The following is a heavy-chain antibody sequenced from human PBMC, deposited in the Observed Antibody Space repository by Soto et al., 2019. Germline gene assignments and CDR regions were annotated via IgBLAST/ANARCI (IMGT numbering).Heavy chain of an antibody. J-gene: IGHJ6*02. CDR3: AREAICSGGSCYSRYYGMDV. Sequence: GGSLRLSCAASGFTFSSYGMHWVRQAPGKGLEWVAVIWYDGSNKYYADSVKGRFTISRDNSKNTLYLQMNSLRAEDTAVYYCAREAICSGGSCYSRYYGMDVWGQGTTVTVSS. CDR1: GFTFSSYG. D-gene: IGHD2-15*01. CDR2: IWYDGSNK. V-gene: IGHV3-33*01.